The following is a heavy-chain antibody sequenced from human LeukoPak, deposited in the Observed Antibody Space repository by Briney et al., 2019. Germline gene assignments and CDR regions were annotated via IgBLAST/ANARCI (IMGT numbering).Heavy chain of an antibody. CDR2: IRYDGSNK. J-gene: IGHJ6*02. V-gene: IGHV3-30*02. CDR3: AKDIASNYYDSSGYWAV. Sequence: GGSLRLSCAASGFTFSSYGMHWVRQAPGKGLEWVAFIRYDGSNKYYADSVKGRFTISRDNSKNTLYLQMNSLRAEDTALYYCAKDIASNYYDSSGYWAVWGQGTTVTVSS. CDR1: GFTFSSYG. D-gene: IGHD3-22*01.